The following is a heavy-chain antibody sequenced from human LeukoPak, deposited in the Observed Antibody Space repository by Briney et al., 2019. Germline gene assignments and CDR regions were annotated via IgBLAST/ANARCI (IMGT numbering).Heavy chain of an antibody. J-gene: IGHJ4*02. V-gene: IGHV3-33*03. CDR2: ISYDVSNK. D-gene: IGHD3-10*01. Sequence: GRSLRLSCAASGFPFSRHGMHWVRQVPGKGLEWLAVISYDVSNKAYADSVKGRFTISRDNSNNTLHLQMNSLRAEDTAVYYCGKDMARIYYYGSGEIDYWGQGTLVTVSS. CDR3: GKDMARIYYYGSGEIDY. CDR1: GFPFSRHG.